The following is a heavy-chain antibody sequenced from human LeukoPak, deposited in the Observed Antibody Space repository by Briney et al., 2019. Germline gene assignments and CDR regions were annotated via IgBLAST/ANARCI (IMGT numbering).Heavy chain of an antibody. V-gene: IGHV3-23*01. Sequence: GGSLRPSCAASGFTFSSYAMSWVRQAPGKGLEWVSAISGSGGSTYYADSVKGRFTISRDNSKSTLFLQMNSLRAEDTAVYYCAKDPRVGSRVATPCHWGQGTLVTVSS. CDR1: GFTFSSYA. CDR3: AKDPRVGSRVATPCH. CDR2: ISGSGGST. D-gene: IGHD5-24*01. J-gene: IGHJ4*02.